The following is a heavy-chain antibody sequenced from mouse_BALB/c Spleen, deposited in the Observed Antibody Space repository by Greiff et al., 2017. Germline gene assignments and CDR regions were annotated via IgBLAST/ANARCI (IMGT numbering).Heavy chain of an antibody. CDR1: GYTFTSYW. J-gene: IGHJ4*01. CDR3: ARHPSNFYAMDY. V-gene: IGHV1-7*01. Sequence: QVQLQQSGAELAKPGASVKMSCKASGYTFTSYWMHWVKQRPGQGLEWIGYINPSTGYTEYNQKFKDKATLTADKSSSTAYMQFSSLTTEDSAIYYCARHPSNFYAMDYWGQGTSVTVSS. CDR2: INPSTGYT. D-gene: IGHD4-1*01.